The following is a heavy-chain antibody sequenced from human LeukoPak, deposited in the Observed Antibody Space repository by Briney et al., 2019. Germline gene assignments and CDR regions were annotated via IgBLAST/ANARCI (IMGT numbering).Heavy chain of an antibody. D-gene: IGHD2-2*01. Sequence: SETLSLTCTISGGSISSSHYWGWIRQAPGKGLEWIGSISHSGSTYYNPSLKSRISISVDTSKNQFSLQLSSVTAADTAVYYCARQSCSSTSCYFSFGGAYEYWGQGTLVTVSS. CDR2: ISHSGST. CDR1: GGSISSSHY. V-gene: IGHV4-39*01. CDR3: ARQSCSSTSCYFSFGGAYEY. J-gene: IGHJ4*02.